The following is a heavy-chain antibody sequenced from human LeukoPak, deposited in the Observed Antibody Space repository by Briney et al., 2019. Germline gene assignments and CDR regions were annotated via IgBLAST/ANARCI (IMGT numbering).Heavy chain of an antibody. J-gene: IGHJ4*02. V-gene: IGHV3-23*01. CDR3: AKSSYYDSSGYYREYYFDF. CDR1: RFTFSTYG. Sequence: GGSLRLSCAASRFTFSTYGMSWVRQAPGKGLEWVSSISGSGGSTNYADSVKGRFTISRDNSKNTLYLQMNSLRDEDTAVYYCAKSSYYDSSGYYREYYFDFWGQGILVTVSS. D-gene: IGHD3-22*01. CDR2: ISGSGGST.